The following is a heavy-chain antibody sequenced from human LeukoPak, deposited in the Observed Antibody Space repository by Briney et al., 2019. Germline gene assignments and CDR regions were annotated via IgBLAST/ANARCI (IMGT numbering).Heavy chain of an antibody. CDR2: IYSGGST. J-gene: IGHJ4*02. D-gene: IGHD3-22*01. CDR1: GFTFSSNY. Sequence: GGSLRLSCAASGFTFSSNYMSWVRQAPGKGLEWVSVIYSGGSTYYADSVKGRFTISRDNSKNTLYLQMNSLRPEDTAVYYCARSYYYDSSGYSFDYWGQGTLVTVSS. V-gene: IGHV3-53*01. CDR3: ARSYYYDSSGYSFDY.